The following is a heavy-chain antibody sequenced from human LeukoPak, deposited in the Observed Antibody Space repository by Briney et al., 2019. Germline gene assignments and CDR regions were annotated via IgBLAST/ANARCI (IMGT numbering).Heavy chain of an antibody. J-gene: IGHJ4*02. D-gene: IGHD2-2*01. V-gene: IGHV3-23*01. Sequence: PGGSLRLSCAASGFTFSNYAMAWVRQIPGKGLEWVSIFSGSGGSTYYADAVKGRFTVSRDNSKSTLYLHMNNLRVDDMAIYYCASRPAPSLGPLDYWGQGTLVTVSS. CDR2: FSGSGGST. CDR3: ASRPAPSLGPLDY. CDR1: GFTFSNYA.